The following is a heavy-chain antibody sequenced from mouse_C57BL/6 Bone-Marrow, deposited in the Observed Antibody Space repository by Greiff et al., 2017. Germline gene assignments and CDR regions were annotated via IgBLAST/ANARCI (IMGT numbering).Heavy chain of an antibody. CDR3: ARGYYGSSPCSCDY. Sequence: QVQLQQSGPELVKPGASVKISCKASGYAFSSSWMNWVKQRPGQGLEWIGRIYPGDGDTNYNGKFKGKATLTADTSSSTAYMQLRSLTSEDYAVYVCARGYYGSSPCSCDYWGQGTTLTVSS. D-gene: IGHD1-1*01. V-gene: IGHV1-82*01. CDR2: IYPGDGDT. J-gene: IGHJ2*01. CDR1: GYAFSSSW.